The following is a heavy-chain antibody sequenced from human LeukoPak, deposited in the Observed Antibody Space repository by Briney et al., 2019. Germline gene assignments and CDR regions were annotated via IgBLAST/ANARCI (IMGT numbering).Heavy chain of an antibody. D-gene: IGHD3-10*01. CDR3: ARGPQFSGPGWFDP. J-gene: IGHJ5*02. V-gene: IGHV3-21*01. Sequence: GGSLRLSCAASGFTFSGYVMTWVRQAPGKGLECVSSITFSSSHIYYADSVKGRFTISRDNTKDSLYLQMNSLRAEDTAIYYCARGPQFSGPGWFDPWGQGTRVTVSS. CDR2: ITFSSSHI. CDR1: GFTFSGYV.